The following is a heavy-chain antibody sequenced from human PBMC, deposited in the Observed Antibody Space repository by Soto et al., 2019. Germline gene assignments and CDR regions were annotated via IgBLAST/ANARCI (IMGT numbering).Heavy chain of an antibody. V-gene: IGHV3-48*01. J-gene: IGHJ4*02. CDR2: INAGSTTI. Sequence: EVQLVESGGGLVQPGGSLRLSCVISEFTFSTYSMNWVRQAPGKGLEWVSYINAGSTTIFYADSVKGRFTVSRDNAKNSLFLQMNSLRVEETAIYYCARFYGSGTGHWGQGTLVTVSS. CDR3: ARFYGSGTGH. CDR1: EFTFSTYS. D-gene: IGHD3-10*01.